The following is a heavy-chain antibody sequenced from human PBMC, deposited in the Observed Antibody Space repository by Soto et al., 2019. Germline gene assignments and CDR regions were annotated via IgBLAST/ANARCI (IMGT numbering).Heavy chain of an antibody. CDR3: ARVIDGSGFDY. CDR2: ISSSGSTI. D-gene: IGHD3-10*01. Sequence: GSLSLSFAASGFTFSSYEMNWVRQAPGKGLEWVSYISSSGSTIYYADSVKGRFTISRDNAKNSLYLQMNSLRAEDTAVYYCARVIDGSGFDYWGQGTLVTVSS. V-gene: IGHV3-48*03. J-gene: IGHJ4*02. CDR1: GFTFSSYE.